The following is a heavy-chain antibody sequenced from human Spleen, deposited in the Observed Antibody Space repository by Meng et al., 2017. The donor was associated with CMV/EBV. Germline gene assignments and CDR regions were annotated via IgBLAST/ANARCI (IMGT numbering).Heavy chain of an antibody. CDR2: LNAGNGNT. D-gene: IGHD3-10*01. CDR1: GYIFTSYA. V-gene: IGHV1-3*01. CDR3: ARDDLGELLGFDY. Sequence: QVQLVQSGAEVKKPGASVKVSCKASGYIFTSYAIQWVRQAPGQRLEWMGWLNAGNGNTKYSQNFQGKVTITRDTSASTAYMELSSLRSEDTAVYYCARDDLGELLGFDYWGQGTLVTVSS. J-gene: IGHJ4*02.